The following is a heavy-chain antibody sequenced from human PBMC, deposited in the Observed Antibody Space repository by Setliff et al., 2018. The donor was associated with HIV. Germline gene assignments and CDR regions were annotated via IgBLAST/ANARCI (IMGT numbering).Heavy chain of an antibody. CDR3: ARHGTWNSQRFHFDY. J-gene: IGHJ4*02. CDR1: GASINSYF. CDR2: IHSGGTT. Sequence: SETLSLTCSVSGASINSYFWSWIRQPAGKGLEWIGRIHSGGTTNSNPSLKSRVTLSVDTSKNQFSLKLNSVTAADTAVYYCARHGTWNSQRFHFDYWGQGTPVTVSS. V-gene: IGHV4-4*07. D-gene: IGHD1-7*01.